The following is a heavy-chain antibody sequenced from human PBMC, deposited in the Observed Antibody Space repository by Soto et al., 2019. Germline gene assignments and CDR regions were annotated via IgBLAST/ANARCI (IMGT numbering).Heavy chain of an antibody. CDR3: ARDLIVTEGALFDF. CDR1: GYNFNAYV. D-gene: IGHD4-4*01. CDR2: INPGNADT. Sequence: ASVKVSCRASGYNFNAYVMHWVRQAPGQRLEWMGCINPGNADTTYSQKFQGRVTISWDTSTTTAYMELSTLRSDDTAVYYCARDLIVTEGALFDFWGPGTLVTVSS. J-gene: IGHJ4*02. V-gene: IGHV1-3*01.